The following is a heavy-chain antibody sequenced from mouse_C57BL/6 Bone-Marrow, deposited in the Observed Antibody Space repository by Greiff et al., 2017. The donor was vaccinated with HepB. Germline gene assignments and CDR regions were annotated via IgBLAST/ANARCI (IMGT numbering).Heavy chain of an antibody. CDR2: ISDGGSYT. V-gene: IGHV5-4*03. CDR3: ARQTGIVTTGPFDY. CDR1: GFTFSSYA. J-gene: IGHJ2*01. D-gene: IGHD2-12*01. Sequence: EVKLVESGGGLVKPGGSLKLSCAASGFTFSSYAMSWVRQTPEKRLEWVATISDGGSYTYYPDNVKGRFTISRDNAKNNLYLQMSHLKSEDTAMYYCARQTGIVTTGPFDYWGQGTTLTVSS.